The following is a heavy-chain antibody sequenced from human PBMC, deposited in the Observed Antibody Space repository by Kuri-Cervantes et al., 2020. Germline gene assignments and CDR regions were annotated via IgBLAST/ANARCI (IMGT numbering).Heavy chain of an antibody. Sequence: GESLKISCAASGFTFSSYAMSWVRQAPGKGLEWVSAISGSGGSTYYADSVKGRFTISRDNSKNTLYLQMNSLRAEDTAVYYCATKVGYCSGGSCSNGSYFGYWGQGTLVTVSS. V-gene: IGHV3-23*01. CDR1: GFTFSSYA. D-gene: IGHD2-15*01. J-gene: IGHJ4*02. CDR2: ISGSGGST. CDR3: ATKVGYCSGGSCSNGSYFGY.